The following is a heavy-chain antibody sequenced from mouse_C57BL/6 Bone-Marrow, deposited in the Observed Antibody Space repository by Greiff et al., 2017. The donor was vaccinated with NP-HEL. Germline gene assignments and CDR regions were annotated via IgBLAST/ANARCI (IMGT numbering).Heavy chain of an antibody. CDR2: IWSGGST. CDR3: ARKKLLRFYYAMDY. CDR1: GFSLTSYG. D-gene: IGHD1-1*01. Sequence: QVQLKESGPGLVQPSQSLSITCTVSGFSLTSYGVHWVRQSPGKGLEWLGVIWSGGSTDYNAAFISRLSISKDNSKSQVFFKMNSLQADDTAIYYCARKKLLRFYYAMDYWGQGTSVTVSS. V-gene: IGHV2-2*01. J-gene: IGHJ4*01.